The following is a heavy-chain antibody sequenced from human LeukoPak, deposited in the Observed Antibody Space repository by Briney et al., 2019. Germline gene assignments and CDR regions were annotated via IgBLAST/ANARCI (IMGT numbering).Heavy chain of an antibody. D-gene: IGHD1-26*01. CDR1: GXTFSTYG. V-gene: IGHV3-30*18. J-gene: IGHJ4*02. Sequence: GGSLRLSWAASGXTFSTYGMHWVRQAPGKGQEWVAVISYDGSNKYYTDSVKGRFTISRDNSKNTLYLQMNSLRAEDTAVYYCAKASNGGSYYGVIIDYWGQGTLVTVSS. CDR3: AKASNGGSYYGVIIDY. CDR2: ISYDGSNK.